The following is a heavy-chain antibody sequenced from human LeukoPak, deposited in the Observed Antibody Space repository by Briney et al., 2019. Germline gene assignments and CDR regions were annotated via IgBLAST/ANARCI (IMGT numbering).Heavy chain of an antibody. CDR1: GYTFNTYG. Sequence: SVKLSCKASGYTFNTYGITCVRQAPGHGLECMRWFSVYNGKTKYAQKLQDRVTMTTDTSTTTAYMELRSLTSDDTAVYYCARAGAVVDNWFDPWGQGTLVTVSS. CDR3: ARAGAVVDNWFDP. CDR2: FSVYNGKT. D-gene: IGHD2-15*01. V-gene: IGHV1-18*01. J-gene: IGHJ5*02.